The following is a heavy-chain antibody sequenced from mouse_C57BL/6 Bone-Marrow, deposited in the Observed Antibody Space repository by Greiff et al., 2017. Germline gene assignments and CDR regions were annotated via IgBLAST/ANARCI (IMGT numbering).Heavy chain of an antibody. J-gene: IGHJ2*01. CDR1: GYTFTSYG. D-gene: IGHD2-3*01. CDR3: ARYNDGCEGAPFDY. CDR2: IYPRSGNT. Sequence: VQLQQSGAELARPGASVKLSCKASGYTFTSYGISWVKQRTGQGLEWIGEIYPRSGNTYYNEKFKGKDTLTADKSSSTAYMELRSLTSEDSAVYFCARYNDGCEGAPFDYWGQGTTLTVSS. V-gene: IGHV1-81*01.